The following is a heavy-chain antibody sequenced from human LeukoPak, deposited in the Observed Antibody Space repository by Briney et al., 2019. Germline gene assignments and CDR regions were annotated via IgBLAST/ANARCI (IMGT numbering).Heavy chain of an antibody. CDR3: ARSHVLLWFGPRSGDYYYYYGMDV. D-gene: IGHD3-10*01. V-gene: IGHV1-3*01. CDR1: GYTFTSYA. J-gene: IGHJ6*04. CDR2: INAGNGNT. Sequence: ASVKVSCKASGYTFTSYAMHWVRQAPGQRLEWMGWINAGNGNTKYSQKFQGRATITRDTSASTAYMELRSLRSEDTAVYYCARSHVLLWFGPRSGDYYYYYGMDVWGKGTTVTVSS.